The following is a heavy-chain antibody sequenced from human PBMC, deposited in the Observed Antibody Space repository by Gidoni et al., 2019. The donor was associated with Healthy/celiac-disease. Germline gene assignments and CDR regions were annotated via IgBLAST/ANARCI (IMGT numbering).Heavy chain of an antibody. V-gene: IGHV4-59*01. Sequence: QVKLQESGTGLVTPSETLSLTWTVSGGSTSSYYWRWLRQPPGKGLAWIGYIYYSGGTTYNPSLKSRVTISADTSKNQFSLKLSSVPAADPAVYYCARVRAAAGTGLLDYWGQGTLVTVSS. D-gene: IGHD6-13*01. CDR3: ARVRAAAGTGLLDY. CDR2: IYYSGGT. CDR1: GGSTSSYY. J-gene: IGHJ4*02.